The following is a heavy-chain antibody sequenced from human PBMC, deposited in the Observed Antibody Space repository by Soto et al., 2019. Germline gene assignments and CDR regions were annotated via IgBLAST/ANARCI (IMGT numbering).Heavy chain of an antibody. CDR2: IDPSDSYT. CDR1: GYSFTSYW. D-gene: IGHD1-1*01. V-gene: IGHV5-10-1*01. CDR3: ACGSYYYYGMDV. J-gene: IGHJ6*02. Sequence: PGESLKISCKGSGYSFTSYWISWVRQMPGKGLEWMGRIDPSDSYTNYSPSFQGHVAISADKSISTAYLQWSSLKASDTAMYYCACGSYYYYGMDVWGQGTTVTVSS.